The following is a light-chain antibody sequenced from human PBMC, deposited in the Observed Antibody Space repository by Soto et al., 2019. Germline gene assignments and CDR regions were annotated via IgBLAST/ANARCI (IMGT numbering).Light chain of an antibody. CDR3: RSYDSSLSGWV. CDR1: SSNIGAGYD. V-gene: IGLV1-40*01. Sequence: QSALTQPPSVSGAPGQRVTISCTGSSSNIGAGYDVHWYQQLPGTAPKLLIYGNSNRPSGVPDRFSGSKSGTSASLAITGLRAEDEADYYCRSYDSSLSGWVFGGGTKVTVL. J-gene: IGLJ3*02. CDR2: GNS.